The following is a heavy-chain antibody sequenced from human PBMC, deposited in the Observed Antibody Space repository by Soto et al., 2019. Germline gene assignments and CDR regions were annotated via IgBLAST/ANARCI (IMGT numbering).Heavy chain of an antibody. V-gene: IGHV4-30-4*01. Sequence: SESLSLTCTVSGGSISSGDYYWSRIRQPPGKGLEWIGYIYYSGSTYYNPSLKSRVTISVDTSKNQFSLKLSSATAADTAVYYCARASPVVTDVWGQGTTVPVSS. CDR3: ARASPVVTDV. CDR2: IYYSGST. CDR1: GGSISSGDYY. J-gene: IGHJ6*02.